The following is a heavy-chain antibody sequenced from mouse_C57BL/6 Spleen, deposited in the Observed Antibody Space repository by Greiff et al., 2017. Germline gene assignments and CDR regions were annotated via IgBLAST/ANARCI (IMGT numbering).Heavy chain of an antibody. D-gene: IGHD3-2*02. CDR3: AISGPDSSGYCYWYFDV. CDR2: INPNNGGT. CDR1: GYTFTDYY. Sequence: VQLHQSGPELVKPGASVKISCKASGYTFTDYYMNWVKQSPGKSLEWIGDINPNNGGTSYNQKFKGKATLTVDKYSSTAYMELRSLTSEDSAVYYCAISGPDSSGYCYWYFDVWGTGTTVTVSS. J-gene: IGHJ1*03. V-gene: IGHV1-26*01.